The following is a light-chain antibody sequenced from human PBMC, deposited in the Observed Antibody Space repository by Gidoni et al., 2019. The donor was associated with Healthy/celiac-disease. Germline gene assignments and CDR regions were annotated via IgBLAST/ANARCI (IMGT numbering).Light chain of an antibody. CDR3: SSYTSSSTLYV. V-gene: IGLV2-14*03. CDR2: DVS. Sequence: QSALTQPASVSGSPGQSITISCTGTSSDVGGYNHVSWYQQHPGKAPKLMIYDVSNRPLGVSNRFSGSKSGSTASLTISGLQAEDEADYYCSSYTSSSTLYVFGTGTKVTVL. J-gene: IGLJ1*01. CDR1: SSDVGGYNH.